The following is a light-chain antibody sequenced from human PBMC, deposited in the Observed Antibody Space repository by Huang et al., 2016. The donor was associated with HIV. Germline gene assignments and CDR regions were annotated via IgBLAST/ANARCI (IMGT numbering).Light chain of an antibody. CDR2: GAS. Sequence: IVMTQSPSTLSVSPGERATLSCRASQSVSSNLAWYQQKPGHAPRLLFYGASTRATDIPARFSGSGSGTEFTLTISSLQSEDFAVYYCQHYNNWPEFTFGPGTKVDIK. J-gene: IGKJ3*01. V-gene: IGKV3-15*01. CDR1: QSVSSN. CDR3: QHYNNWPEFT.